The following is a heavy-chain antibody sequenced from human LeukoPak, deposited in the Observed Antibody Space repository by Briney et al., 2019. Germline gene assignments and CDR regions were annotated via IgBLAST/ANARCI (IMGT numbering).Heavy chain of an antibody. Sequence: PSETLSLTCTVSADSISSRYCSWIRQPPGKGLEWIGYIYTSGSTNYNPSLKSRVTISVDTSKNQFSLKLSSVTAADTAVYYCARHWELLEGDYYYYYMDVWGKGTTVTVSS. D-gene: IGHD1-26*01. CDR1: ADSISSRY. CDR3: ARHWELLEGDYYYYYMDV. J-gene: IGHJ6*03. CDR2: IYTSGST. V-gene: IGHV4-4*09.